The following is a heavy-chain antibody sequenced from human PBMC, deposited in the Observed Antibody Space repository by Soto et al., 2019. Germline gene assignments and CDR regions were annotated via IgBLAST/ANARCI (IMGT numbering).Heavy chain of an antibody. CDR3: AKQRAGYGSGSDTFYFDF. J-gene: IGHJ4*02. CDR1: GFTFSTYA. CDR2: LSGSGGTT. Sequence: HPGGSLRLSCSTSGFTFSTYAMNWVRQAPGKGLEWVSALSGSGGTTYYADSVRGRFTISRDNSKNTLFPQMSSLRAEDTALYYCAKQRAGYGSGSDTFYFDFWGQGTLVTVSS. V-gene: IGHV3-23*01. D-gene: IGHD3-10*01.